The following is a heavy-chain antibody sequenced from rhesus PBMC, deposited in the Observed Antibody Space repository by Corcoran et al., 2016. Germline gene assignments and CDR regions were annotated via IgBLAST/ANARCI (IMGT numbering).Heavy chain of an antibody. CDR3: ARWPPYSGYSSNF. D-gene: IGHD5-24*01. CDR2: ISYSGST. CDR1: GYSISSGYGR. J-gene: IGHJ3*01. Sequence: QLQLQESGPGLVKPSETLPLTCAASGYSISSGYGRSWTRQPPGKGLEWIGYISYSGSTSYNPSLKSRVTISRDTSKNQFSLKLSSVTAADTAVYYCARWPPYSGYSSNFWGQGLRVTVSS. V-gene: IGHV4-122*02.